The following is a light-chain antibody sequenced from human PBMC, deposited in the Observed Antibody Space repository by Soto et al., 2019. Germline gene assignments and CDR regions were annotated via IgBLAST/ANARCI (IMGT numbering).Light chain of an antibody. V-gene: IGLV2-14*01. J-gene: IGLJ1*01. CDR2: DVS. CDR1: SSDVGGYNY. CDR3: SSYRTSSTWV. Sequence: SVLTQPASVSGSPGQSITISCTGTSSDVGGYNYVSWYQQHPGKAPKLMIYDVSNRPSGVSNRFSGSKSGNTASLTISGLQTEDEADYYCSSYRTSSTWVFGTGTKVTVL.